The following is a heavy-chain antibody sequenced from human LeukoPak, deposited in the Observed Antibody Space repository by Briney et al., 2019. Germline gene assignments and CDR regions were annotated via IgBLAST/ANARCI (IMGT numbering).Heavy chain of an antibody. J-gene: IGHJ4*02. D-gene: IGHD3-22*01. CDR1: GFTFSSYA. CDR2: ISYDGSNK. V-gene: IGHV3-30*04. CDR3: ARAHGYYDSSGLDY. Sequence: GGSLRLSCAASGFTFSSYAMHWVRQAPGKGLEWVAVISYDGSNKYYADSVKGRFTISRDYSKNTLYLQMNSLRAEDTAVYYCARAHGYYDSSGLDYWGQGTLVTVSS.